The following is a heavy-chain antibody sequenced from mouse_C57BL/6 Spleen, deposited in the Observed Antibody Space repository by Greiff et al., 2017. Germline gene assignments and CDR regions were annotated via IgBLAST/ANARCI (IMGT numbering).Heavy chain of an antibody. Sequence: EVMLVESGGGLVKPGGSLKLSCAASGFTFSSYAMSWVRQTPEKRLEWVATISDGGSYTYYPDNVKGRFTISRDNAKNNLYLQMSHLKSEDTAMYYCASSYYYGSSYGAMDYWGQGTSVTVSS. CDR1: GFTFSSYA. J-gene: IGHJ4*01. D-gene: IGHD1-1*01. CDR3: ASSYYYGSSYGAMDY. V-gene: IGHV5-4*03. CDR2: ISDGGSYT.